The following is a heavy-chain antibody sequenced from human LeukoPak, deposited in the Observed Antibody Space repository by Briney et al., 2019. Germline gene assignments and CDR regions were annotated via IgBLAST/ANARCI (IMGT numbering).Heavy chain of an antibody. CDR2: ISWNGGSI. CDR3: AKDRDYSSSGASVDY. D-gene: IGHD6-6*01. Sequence: GRSLRLSCAASGFIFDDYAMHWVRQAPGKGLEWVSGISWNGGSIGYADSVKGRFTISRDNAKNSLYLQMNSLRAEDTALYYCAKDRDYSSSGASVDYWGQGTLVTVSS. J-gene: IGHJ4*02. V-gene: IGHV3-9*01. CDR1: GFIFDDYA.